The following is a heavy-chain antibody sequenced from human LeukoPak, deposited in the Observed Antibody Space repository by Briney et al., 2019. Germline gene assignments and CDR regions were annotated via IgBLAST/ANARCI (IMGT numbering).Heavy chain of an antibody. CDR3: ARGYTSGLYYFDY. J-gene: IGHJ4*02. V-gene: IGHV3-74*01. CDR2: TNSDGSTT. D-gene: IGHD6-19*01. Sequence: GGSLRLSCAVSGFTFSSYWMHWVRQAPGKGLVWISRTNSDGSTTTYADSVKGRFTISRDNAKNTLYLQMNSLRAEDTAVYYCARGYTSGLYYFDYWGQGTLVTVSS. CDR1: GFTFSSYW.